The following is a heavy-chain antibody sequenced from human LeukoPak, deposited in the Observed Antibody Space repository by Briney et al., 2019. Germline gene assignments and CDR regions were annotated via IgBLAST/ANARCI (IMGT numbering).Heavy chain of an antibody. J-gene: IGHJ4*02. Sequence: GGFLILSCVAAGFIASSNYMTWVRKAPGKGLEWSSLIYSGGSTYYADSVMGRFTISRDNSKTTPFLQMNSLKAEDTAVYYCATGGRSGVALEQWGQGTLVTVSS. CDR1: GFIASSNY. D-gene: IGHD1/OR15-1a*01. V-gene: IGHV3-53*01. CDR2: IYSGGST. CDR3: ATGGRSGVALEQ.